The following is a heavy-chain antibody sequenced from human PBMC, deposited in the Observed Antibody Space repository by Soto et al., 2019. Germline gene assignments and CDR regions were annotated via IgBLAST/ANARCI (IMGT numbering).Heavy chain of an antibody. J-gene: IGHJ4*01. Sequence: GGSLRLSCAASGFTFSSYWMHWVRQAPGKGLVWVSRINPDGSATNYANSVRGRFTISRDNAKNSLFLQMSSLTAEDTAVYYCAREDGIAGETSAFDYWGHGTLVTVSS. CDR3: AREDGIAGETSAFDY. D-gene: IGHD1-26*01. V-gene: IGHV3-74*01. CDR2: INPDGSAT. CDR1: GFTFSSYW.